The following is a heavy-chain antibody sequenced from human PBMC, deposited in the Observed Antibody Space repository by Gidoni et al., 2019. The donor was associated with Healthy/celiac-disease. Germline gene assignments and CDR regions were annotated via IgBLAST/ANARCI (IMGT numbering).Heavy chain of an antibody. J-gene: IGHJ4*02. CDR3: ARDPSITMVRGVIIPPYFDY. CDR1: GFTFSSSA. CDR2: ISYDGSNK. V-gene: IGHV3-30*04. Sequence: QVQLVESGGGVVQPGRSLRLSFAASGFTFSSSALHWVRQAPGKGLEWVAVISYDGSNKYYADSVKGRFTISRDNSKNTLYLQMNSLRAEDTAVYYCARDPSITMVRGVIIPPYFDYWGQGTLVTVSS. D-gene: IGHD3-10*01.